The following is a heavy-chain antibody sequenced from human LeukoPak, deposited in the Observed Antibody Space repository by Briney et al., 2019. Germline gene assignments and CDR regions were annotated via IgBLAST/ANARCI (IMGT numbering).Heavy chain of an antibody. CDR1: GYTFTGYY. Sequence: ASVKVSCKASGYTFTGYYMHWVRQAPGQGLGWMGWISPNSGGTNYAQKFQGRVTMTRDTSISTAYMELSRLRSDDTAVYYCARVTYYYYYMDVWGKGTTVTVSS. CDR2: ISPNSGGT. V-gene: IGHV1-2*02. CDR3: ARVTYYYYYMDV. J-gene: IGHJ6*03.